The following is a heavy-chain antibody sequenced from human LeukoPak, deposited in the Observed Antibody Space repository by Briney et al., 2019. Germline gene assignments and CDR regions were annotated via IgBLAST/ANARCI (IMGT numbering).Heavy chain of an antibody. Sequence: GGSLRLSCAASGFTFDDYAMDWVRQAPGKGLEWVSLINWDGGSTYYADSVKGRFSISGDNSKKSLYLQMNSLRAEDTALYYCAKDKGLGTYYGSGVLDYWGQGTLVTVSS. CDR2: INWDGGST. J-gene: IGHJ4*02. CDR1: GFTFDDYA. CDR3: AKDKGLGTYYGSGVLDY. D-gene: IGHD3-10*01. V-gene: IGHV3-43D*03.